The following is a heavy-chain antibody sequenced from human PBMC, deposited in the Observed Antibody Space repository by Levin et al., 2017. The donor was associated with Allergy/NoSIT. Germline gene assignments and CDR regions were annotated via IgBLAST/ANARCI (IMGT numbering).Heavy chain of an antibody. D-gene: IGHD1-1*01. CDR1: GGSISPFY. V-gene: IGHV4-59*01. Sequence: SQTLSLTCIVSGGSISPFYWTWIRQPPGKGLEWIGYVSYSGSTIYNPSLKSRVTISVDTSKNQFSLRLSSVTAADTAVYYCARENWNDRASALDVWGQGTTVTVSS. CDR2: VSYSGST. CDR3: ARENWNDRASALDV. J-gene: IGHJ6*02.